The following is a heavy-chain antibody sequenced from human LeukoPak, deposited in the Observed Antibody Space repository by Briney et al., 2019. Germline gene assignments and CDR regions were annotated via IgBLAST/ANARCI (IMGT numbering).Heavy chain of an antibody. J-gene: IGHJ4*02. V-gene: IGHV1-69*01. CDR1: GGTFSSYA. D-gene: IGHD3-22*01. CDR3: ATRYYYDSSGNLDY. CDR2: IIPIFGTA. Sequence: ASVKVSCKASGGTFSSYAISWVRQAPGQGLEWMGGIIPIFGTANYAQKFQGRVTIIADESTSTAYMELSSLRSEDTAVYYCATRYYYDSSGNLDYWGQGTLVTVSS.